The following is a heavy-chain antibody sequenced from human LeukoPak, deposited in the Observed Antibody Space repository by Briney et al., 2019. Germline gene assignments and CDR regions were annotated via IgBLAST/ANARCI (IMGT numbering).Heavy chain of an antibody. CDR3: ARGRLNVSRITMVRGVVIEYYFDY. J-gene: IGHJ4*02. CDR2: VYYSGST. V-gene: IGHV4-61*01. CDR1: GGSISSSSYY. D-gene: IGHD3-10*01. Sequence: KPSETLSLTCTVSGGSISSSSYYWSWIRQPPGKGLEWIGYVYYSGSTDYNPSLKTRVTISVDTSKNQFSLKLTSVTAADTAVYYCARGRLNVSRITMVRGVVIEYYFDYWGQGTLVTVSS.